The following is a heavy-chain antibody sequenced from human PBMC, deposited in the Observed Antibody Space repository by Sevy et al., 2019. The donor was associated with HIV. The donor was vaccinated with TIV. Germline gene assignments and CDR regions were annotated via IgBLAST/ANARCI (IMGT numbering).Heavy chain of an antibody. CDR2: IYYNGTT. J-gene: IGHJ4*02. D-gene: IGHD3-22*01. Sequence: SETLSLTCTVSGGSFNDFYWSWIRQSPGRGLEWIGYIYYNGTTNSNPSLRRRVTISAQTSKSQISLRLNSVTAADTAVYYCARGIVLFDHWGQGIVVTVST. CDR1: GGSFNDFY. V-gene: IGHV4-59*01. CDR3: ARGIVLFDH.